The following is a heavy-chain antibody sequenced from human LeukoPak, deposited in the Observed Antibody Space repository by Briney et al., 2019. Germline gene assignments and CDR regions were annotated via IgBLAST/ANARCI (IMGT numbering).Heavy chain of an antibody. CDR2: ISGSGGST. Sequence: GGSLRLSCAASGFTFSSYAMSWVRQAPGKGLEWASAISGSGGSTYYADSVKGRFTISRDNSKNTLYLQMNSLRAEDTAVYYCAKDLALSGVVVITLDYWGQGTLVTVSS. D-gene: IGHD3-22*01. CDR3: AKDLALSGVVVITLDY. J-gene: IGHJ4*02. V-gene: IGHV3-23*01. CDR1: GFTFSSYA.